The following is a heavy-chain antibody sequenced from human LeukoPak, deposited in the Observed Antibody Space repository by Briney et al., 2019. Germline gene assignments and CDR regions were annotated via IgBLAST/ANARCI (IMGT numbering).Heavy chain of an antibody. CDR1: GFNFRNAW. V-gene: IGHV3-74*01. CDR3: TRDLMDYDVSTGLHHYYMDV. J-gene: IGHJ6*02. Sequence: GGSLRLSCVASGFNFRNAWMHWVRQDPRKGLVWVSRINGDGRNINYADSVRGRFTISRDNAKNTLYLQMNTLRVEDTAVYYCTRDLMDYDVSTGLHHYYMDVWGQGTTVTVSS. D-gene: IGHD3-9*01. CDR2: INGDGRNI.